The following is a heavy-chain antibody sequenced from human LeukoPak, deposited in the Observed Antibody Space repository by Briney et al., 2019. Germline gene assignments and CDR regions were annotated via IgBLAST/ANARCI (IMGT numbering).Heavy chain of an antibody. V-gene: IGHV4-34*01. CDR1: GGSFSGYY. CDR2: INHSGST. CDR3: ARGVRDGYKTFDY. Sequence: SETLSLTCAVYGGSFSGYYWSWIRQPPGKGLEWIGEINHSGSTNYNPSLKSRVTISVDTSKNQFSLKLSSVTAADTAVYYCARGVRDGYKTFDYWGQGTLVTVSS. J-gene: IGHJ4*02. D-gene: IGHD5-24*01.